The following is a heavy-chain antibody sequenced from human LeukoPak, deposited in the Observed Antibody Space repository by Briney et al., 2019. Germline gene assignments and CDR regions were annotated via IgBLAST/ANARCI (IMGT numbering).Heavy chain of an antibody. V-gene: IGHV3-30-3*01. CDR2: ISYDGNNK. CDR3: ARAPSVAGNY. J-gene: IGHJ4*02. D-gene: IGHD6-19*01. CDR1: RFTFSSYA. Sequence: GGSLRLSCAASRFTFSSYAMYWVLQAPGKGLEWVAVISYDGNNKYYADSVKGRFTISRDNSKNTLYVQMNSLRAEDTAVYYCARAPSVAGNYWGQGTLVTVSS.